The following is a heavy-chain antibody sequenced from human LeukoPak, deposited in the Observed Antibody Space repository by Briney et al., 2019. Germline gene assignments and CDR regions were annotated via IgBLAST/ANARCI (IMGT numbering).Heavy chain of an antibody. D-gene: IGHD2-2*01. V-gene: IGHV1-69*06. Sequence: SVKVSCKASGGTFNSYAISWVRQAPGQGLEWMGGIIPIFGTANYAQKFQGRVTITADKSTSTAYMELSSLRSEDTAVYYCATLGYCSSTSCYPQTNSVDYWGQGTLVTVSS. J-gene: IGHJ4*02. CDR3: ATLGYCSSTSCYPQTNSVDY. CDR1: GGTFNSYA. CDR2: IIPIFGTA.